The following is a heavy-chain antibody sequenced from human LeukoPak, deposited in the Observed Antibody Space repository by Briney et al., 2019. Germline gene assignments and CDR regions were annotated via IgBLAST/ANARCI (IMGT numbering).Heavy chain of an antibody. CDR2: IKHDGSQK. Sequence: GGSLRLSCVSSGFTASTYWLSWVRQAPGKGLERVANIKHDGSQKYYVDSVKGRFTSSRDNAKNSLYLQLNSLRAEDTAVYYCARDGFVWASGIDYGWFDYWGRGTLVTVS. CDR3: ARDGFVWASGIDYGWFDY. D-gene: IGHD4-17*01. CDR1: GFTASTYW. J-gene: IGHJ4*02. V-gene: IGHV3-7*05.